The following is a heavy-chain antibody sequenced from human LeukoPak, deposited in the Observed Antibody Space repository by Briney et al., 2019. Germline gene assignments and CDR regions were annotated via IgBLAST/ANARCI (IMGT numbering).Heavy chain of an antibody. CDR3: ARDRSDGNYYMVV. J-gene: IGHJ6*03. V-gene: IGHV3-53*01. CDR1: GFTVSNNY. CDR2: IDGGGST. D-gene: IGHD5-24*01. Sequence: GGSLRPSCAVSGFTVSNNYMSWLRQAPGKGLEWVSVIDGGGSTSYADSVKGRFTISRDNSKNTLYLQMNSLRVDDTGVYYCARDRSDGNYYMVVWGKGTTVIVSS.